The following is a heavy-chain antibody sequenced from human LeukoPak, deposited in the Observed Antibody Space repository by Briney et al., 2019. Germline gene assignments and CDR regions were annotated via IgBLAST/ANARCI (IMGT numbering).Heavy chain of an antibody. CDR1: GYTFTSYY. V-gene: IGHV1-46*01. CDR3: ATDTSTYYDFWSGYPFDY. D-gene: IGHD3-3*01. Sequence: ASVKVSCKASGYTFTSYYMHWVRQAPGQGLEWMGIINPSGGSTSYAQKFQGRVTMTRDTSISAAYMELSRLRSDDTAVYYCATDTSTYYDFWSGYPFDYWRQGTLVTVSS. J-gene: IGHJ4*02. CDR2: INPSGGST.